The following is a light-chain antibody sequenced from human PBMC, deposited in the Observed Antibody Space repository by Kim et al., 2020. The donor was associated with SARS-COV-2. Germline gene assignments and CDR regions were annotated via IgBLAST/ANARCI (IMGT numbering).Light chain of an antibody. J-gene: IGLJ2*01. CDR3: CSYVGTRISVV. V-gene: IGLV2-23*02. Sequence: STSSSTGSSRDVGSLNHVTWYPQYPGNAPKPVIHDVSDLPSGVFYSLTGSTSGNTASPTTSGVQAAEEADYYCCSYVGTRISVVFGGGTQLTVL. CDR1: SRDVGSLNH. CDR2: DVS.